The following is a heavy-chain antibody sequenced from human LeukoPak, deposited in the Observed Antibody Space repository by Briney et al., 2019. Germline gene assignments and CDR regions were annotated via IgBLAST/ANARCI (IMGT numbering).Heavy chain of an antibody. CDR2: IYYSGST. Sequence: SETLFLTCTVSGGSISSYYWSWIRQPPGKGLEWIGYIYYSGSTNYNPSLKSRVTISVDTSKNQFSLKLSSVTAADTAVYYCARVPGFGNYYYGMDVWGQGTTVTVSS. J-gene: IGHJ6*02. CDR1: GGSISSYY. CDR3: ARVPGFGNYYYGMDV. V-gene: IGHV4-59*08. D-gene: IGHD3-10*01.